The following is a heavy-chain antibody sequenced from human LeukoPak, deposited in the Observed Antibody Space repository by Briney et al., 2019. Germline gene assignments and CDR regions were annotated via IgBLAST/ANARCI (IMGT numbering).Heavy chain of an antibody. D-gene: IGHD1-14*01. Sequence: GGSLRLSCAASGFSGSSNYMSWVRQVPGKGLEWVSVIYSGGSTYHADSVKGRFTISRDYSKNTLLLQMNSLRGDDTAVYYCTRGETNPFDYWGQGILVTVSS. CDR1: GFSGSSNY. V-gene: IGHV3-66*01. J-gene: IGHJ4*02. CDR3: TRGETNPFDY. CDR2: IYSGGST.